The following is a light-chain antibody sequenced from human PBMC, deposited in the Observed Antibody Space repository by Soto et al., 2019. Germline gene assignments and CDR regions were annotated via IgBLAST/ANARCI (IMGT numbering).Light chain of an antibody. Sequence: QSVLTQSPSASASLGASVKLTCTLSSGHSSYAIAWHQKQSGKGPRYLMDLNNDGSHTKGDGIPDRFSGSSSGADRFLIISSLQSEDEADYYCQTWGTGFQFFGGGTKLTVL. CDR3: QTWGTGFQF. CDR1: SGHSSYA. V-gene: IGLV4-69*01. CDR2: LNNDGSH. J-gene: IGLJ2*01.